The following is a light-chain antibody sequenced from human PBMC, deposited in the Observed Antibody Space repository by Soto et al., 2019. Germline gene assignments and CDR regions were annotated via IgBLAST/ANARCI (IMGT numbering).Light chain of an antibody. CDR1: QAIRTE. CDR2: GTS. V-gene: IGKV1-6*01. CDR3: LQDYSYPRT. Sequence: AIQMTQSPSSLSASVGDRVIITCRASQAIRTELGWYQQRPGKAPKLLIYGTSNLQSGVPSRFSGSVSGTDFTLAFIGLQPEDFATCYCLQDYSYPRTFGQGTKVDVK. J-gene: IGKJ1*01.